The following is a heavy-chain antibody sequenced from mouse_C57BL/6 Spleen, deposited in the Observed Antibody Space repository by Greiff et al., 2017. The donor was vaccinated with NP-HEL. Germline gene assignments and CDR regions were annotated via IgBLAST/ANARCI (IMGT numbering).Heavy chain of an antibody. J-gene: IGHJ3*01. CDR3: ASRNWSFAY. V-gene: IGHV1-7*01. D-gene: IGHD4-1*01. CDR2: INPSSGYT. Sequence: VQLQQSGAELAKPGASVKLSCKASGYTFTSYWMHWVKQRPGQGLEWIGYINPSSGYTKYNQKFKDKATLTEDKSSSTAYMQLSSLTYEDSAVYYCASRNWSFAYWGQGTLVTVSA. CDR1: GYTFTSYW.